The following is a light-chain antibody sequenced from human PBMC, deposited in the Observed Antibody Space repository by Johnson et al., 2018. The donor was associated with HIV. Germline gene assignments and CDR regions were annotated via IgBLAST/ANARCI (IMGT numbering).Light chain of an antibody. J-gene: IGLJ1*01. V-gene: IGLV1-51*01. CDR3: GTWDSGLSAGNV. Sequence: QSVLTQPPSVSAAPGQKVTISCSGSSSNIGNNYVSWYQQLPGTAPKLLIYDNNRRPSGIPDRFFGSKSGTSATLGITGLQTGDEADDYCGTWDSGLSAGNVFGTGTKVTVL. CDR2: DNN. CDR1: SSNIGNNY.